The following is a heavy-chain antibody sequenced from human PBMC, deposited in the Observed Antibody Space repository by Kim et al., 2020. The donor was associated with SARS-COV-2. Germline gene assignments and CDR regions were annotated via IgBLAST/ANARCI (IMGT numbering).Heavy chain of an antibody. J-gene: IGHJ4*02. Sequence: SVKVSCKASGGTFSSYAISWVRQAPGQGLEWMGGIIPIFGTANYAQKFQGRVTITADESTSTAYMELSSLRSEDTAVYYCAREYSSGWYVGYWGQGTLVTVSS. CDR3: AREYSSGWYVGY. D-gene: IGHD6-19*01. CDR2: IIPIFGTA. CDR1: GGTFSSYA. V-gene: IGHV1-69*13.